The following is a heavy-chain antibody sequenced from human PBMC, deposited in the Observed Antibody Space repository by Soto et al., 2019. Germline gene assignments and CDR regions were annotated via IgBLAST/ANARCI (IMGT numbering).Heavy chain of an antibody. Sequence: QVQLVESGGGGVQPGRSRSLSCAASGFTFSSYGRHWVRQAPGKGREGVAVIWNDGSNKYYADSVKGRFTISRDNSKNTLYLQMNSLRAEDTAVYYCARVSGSYSGDYWGQGTLVTVSS. D-gene: IGHD1-26*01. CDR2: IWNDGSNK. CDR3: ARVSGSYSGDY. J-gene: IGHJ4*02. V-gene: IGHV3-33*01. CDR1: GFTFSSYG.